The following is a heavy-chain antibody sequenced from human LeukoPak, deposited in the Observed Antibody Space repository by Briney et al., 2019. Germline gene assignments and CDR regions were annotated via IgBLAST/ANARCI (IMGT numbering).Heavy chain of an antibody. J-gene: IGHJ4*02. CDR2: FDPEDGET. Sequence: ASVKVSCKVSGYTLTELSMHWVRQAPGKGLEWMGGFDPEDGETIYAQKFQGRVTMTEDTSTDTAYMELSSLRSEDTAVYYCATASGIAARPWAPYRGGYDYWGQGTLVTVSS. CDR1: GYTLTELS. D-gene: IGHD6-6*01. V-gene: IGHV1-24*01. CDR3: ATASGIAARPWAPYRGGYDY.